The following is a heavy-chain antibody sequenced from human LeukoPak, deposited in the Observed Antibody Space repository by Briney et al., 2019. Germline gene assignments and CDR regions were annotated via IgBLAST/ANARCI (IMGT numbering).Heavy chain of an antibody. CDR3: AGTGVTMIVVVITGDAFDI. J-gene: IGHJ3*02. V-gene: IGHV3-30*03. Sequence: GGSLRLSCAASGFTFSSYGRHWVRQAPGKGLEWVAVISYDGNNKYYADSVKGRFTISRDNSKNTLYLQMDSLRAEDTAVYYCAGTGVTMIVVVITGDAFDIWGQGTMVTVSS. D-gene: IGHD3-22*01. CDR1: GFTFSSYG. CDR2: ISYDGNNK.